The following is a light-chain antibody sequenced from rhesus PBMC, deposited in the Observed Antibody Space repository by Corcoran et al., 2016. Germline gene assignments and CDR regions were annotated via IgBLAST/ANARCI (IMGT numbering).Light chain of an antibody. J-gene: IGKJ2*01. V-gene: IGKV1-74*01. CDR3: QQNYGTPYS. CDR2: RAS. CDR1: ENVNNY. Sequence: DIQMTQSPSSLSASVGDRVTITCRASENVNNYLNWYQQKPGKGPKLLIYRASTLQSGVPSTFSGSGSGTDYTFTISSLQSEDVATYYCQQNYGTPYSFGQGTKVEI.